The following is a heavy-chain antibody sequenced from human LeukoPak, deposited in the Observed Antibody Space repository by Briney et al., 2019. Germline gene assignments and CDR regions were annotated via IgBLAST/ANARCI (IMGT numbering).Heavy chain of an antibody. CDR3: ARALRGNYYDSSGYAFDY. D-gene: IGHD3-22*01. CDR1: GGSFSGYY. J-gene: IGHJ4*02. V-gene: IGHV4-34*01. CDR2: IYHSGST. Sequence: ASETLSLTCAVYGGSFSGYYWSWIRQPPGKGLEWIGYIYHSGSTYYNPSLKSRVTISVDRSKNQFSLKLSSVTAADTAVYYCARALRGNYYDSSGYAFDYWGQGTLVTVSS.